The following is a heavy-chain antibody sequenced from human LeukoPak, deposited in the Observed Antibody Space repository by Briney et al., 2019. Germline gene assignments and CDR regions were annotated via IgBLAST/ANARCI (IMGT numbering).Heavy chain of an antibody. J-gene: IGHJ6*02. CDR1: GGSFRDYF. D-gene: IGHD2-2*01. Sequence: SETLSLTCAVYGGSFRDYFWGWIRQPPGKGLEWIGEINHSGRTYYNPSLKSRVTISVDTSKNQFSLNLSSVTAADTAVYYCARDVVVVPAAIHYGMDVWGQGTTVTVSS. V-gene: IGHV4-34*01. CDR2: INHSGRT. CDR3: ARDVVVVPAAIHYGMDV.